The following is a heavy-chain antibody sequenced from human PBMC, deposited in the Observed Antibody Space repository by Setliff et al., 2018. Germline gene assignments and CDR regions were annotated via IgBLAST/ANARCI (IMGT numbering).Heavy chain of an antibody. CDR1: GGTFSDYY. D-gene: IGHD3-10*01. Sequence: SETLSLTCAASGGTFSDYYWSWIRQPPGKGLEWIGYIYYSGTTNYNPSLKSRVTISVDTSKNQFSLKLSSLTAADTAVYYCARCGEATAKPFYYYYMDVWGKGTTVTVSS. J-gene: IGHJ6*03. CDR2: IYYSGTT. CDR3: ARCGEATAKPFYYYYMDV. V-gene: IGHV4-59*01.